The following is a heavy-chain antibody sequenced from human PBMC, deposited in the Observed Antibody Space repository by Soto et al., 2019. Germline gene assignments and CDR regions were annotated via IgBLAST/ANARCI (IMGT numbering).Heavy chain of an antibody. D-gene: IGHD3-16*01. CDR3: AHIPNYYQYDWFDP. CDR1: GFSLTTRGVG. J-gene: IGHJ5*02. V-gene: IGHV2-5*02. CDR2: IYWDEDK. Sequence: QITLKESGPTLVKPTQTRTLTCTFSGFSLTTRGVGVGWIRQPPGKALECLALIYWDEDKRYSPSLQSRLSITKDTYKNQVVLTMTNVDPVDTATYYCAHIPNYYQYDWFDPWGQGTLVSVSS.